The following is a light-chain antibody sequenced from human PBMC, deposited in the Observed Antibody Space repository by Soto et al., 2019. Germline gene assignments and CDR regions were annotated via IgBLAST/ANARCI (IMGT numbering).Light chain of an antibody. CDR3: SSFTSNCGYV. Sequence: QSALTQPASVSGSPGQSITISCTGTSSDVGGQKYVSWYQQHPGKAPKLIIYEVSNRPSGVSNRFSGSKSGNTASLTISGLLADDEADYYCSSFTSNCGYVFGIGTKLTVL. CDR1: SSDVGGQKY. V-gene: IGLV2-14*01. CDR2: EVS. J-gene: IGLJ1*01.